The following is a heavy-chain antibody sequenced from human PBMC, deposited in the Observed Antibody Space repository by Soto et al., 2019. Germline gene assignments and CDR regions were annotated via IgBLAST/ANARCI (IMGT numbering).Heavy chain of an antibody. CDR3: AGDRDTIFGSFNWFDP. Sequence: QVQLVQSGAEVKKPGSSVKVSCKASGGTFSSYAISWVRQAPGQGLEWMGGIIPIFGTANYAQKFQGRVTITADESTSTAYMELSSLRSEDTAVYYGAGDRDTIFGSFNWFDPWGQGTLVTVSS. D-gene: IGHD3-3*01. CDR1: GGTFSSYA. J-gene: IGHJ5*02. V-gene: IGHV1-69*12. CDR2: IIPIFGTA.